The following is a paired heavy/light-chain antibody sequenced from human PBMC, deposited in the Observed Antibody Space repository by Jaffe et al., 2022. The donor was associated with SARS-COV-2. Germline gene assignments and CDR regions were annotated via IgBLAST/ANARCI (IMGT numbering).Light chain of an antibody. CDR3: QSYDSSLRGV. V-gene: IGLV1-40*01. J-gene: IGLJ3*02. CDR2: GNS. Sequence: QSVLTQPPSVSGAPGQRVTISCTGSSSNIGAGYDVHWYQQLPGTAPKLLIYGNSNRPSGVPDRFSGSKSGTSASLAITGLQAEDEADYYCQSYDSSLRGVFGGGTKLTVL. CDR1: SSNIGAGYD.
Heavy chain of an antibody. J-gene: IGHJ6*02. CDR2: IWYDGSNK. CDR1: GFTFSSYG. CDR3: ARPTTYSNHRKPYYYYYGMDV. Sequence: QVQLVESGGGVVQPGRSLRLSCAASGFTFSSYGMHWVRQAPGKGLEWVAVIWYDGSNKYYADSVKGRFTISRDNSKNTLYLQMNSLRAEDTAVYYCARPTTYSNHRKPYYYYYGMDVWGQGTTVTVSS. D-gene: IGHD4-4*01. V-gene: IGHV3-33*01.